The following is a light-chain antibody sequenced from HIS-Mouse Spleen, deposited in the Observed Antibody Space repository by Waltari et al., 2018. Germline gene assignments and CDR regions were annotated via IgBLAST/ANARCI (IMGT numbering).Light chain of an antibody. CDR2: EVS. CDR3: SSYAGSNNLGV. CDR1: SSDVGGYNY. J-gene: IGLJ2*01. V-gene: IGLV2-8*01. Sequence: QSALTQPPSASGSPGQSVPISCPGPSSDVGGYNYVTWYQQHPGKAPKLMIYEVSKRPSGVPDRFSGSKSGNTASLTVSGLQAEDEADYYCSSYAGSNNLGVFGGGTKLTVL.